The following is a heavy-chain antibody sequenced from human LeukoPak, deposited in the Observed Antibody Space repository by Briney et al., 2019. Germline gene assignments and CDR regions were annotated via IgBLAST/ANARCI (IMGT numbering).Heavy chain of an antibody. V-gene: IGHV3-48*02. D-gene: IGHD3-22*01. CDR1: GFTFSSYG. CDR2: ISSTSGTI. J-gene: IGHJ4*02. CDR3: ARDLWGTSGYRFDY. Sequence: GGSLRLSCAASGFTFSSYGMNWVSQAPGQGLEWVSYISSTSGTIYYADSVKGRFTISRDNAKTSLYLQMDSLRDEDTAVYYCARDLWGTSGYRFDYWGQGTLVTVSS.